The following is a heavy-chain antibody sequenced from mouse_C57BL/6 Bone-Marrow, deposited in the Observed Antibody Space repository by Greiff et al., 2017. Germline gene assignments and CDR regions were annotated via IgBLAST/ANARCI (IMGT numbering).Heavy chain of an antibody. CDR3: ARPYYYGSSYGYFDV. CDR2: INPYNGDT. J-gene: IGHJ1*03. V-gene: IGHV1-20*01. Sequence: EVQLQESGPELVKPGDSVKISCKASGYPFTGYFMNWVMQSHGKSLEWIGRINPYNGDTFYNQKFKGKATLTVDKSSSTAHMELRSLTSEDSAVYYCARPYYYGSSYGYFDVWGTGTTVTVSS. D-gene: IGHD1-1*01. CDR1: GYPFTGYF.